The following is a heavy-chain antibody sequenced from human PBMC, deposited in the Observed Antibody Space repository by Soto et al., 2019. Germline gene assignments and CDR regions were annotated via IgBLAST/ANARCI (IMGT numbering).Heavy chain of an antibody. CDR3: ARDIFPLPTYYDFSPMDV. CDR1: GFTFSSYA. V-gene: IGHV3-30-3*01. CDR2: ISYDGSNK. J-gene: IGHJ6*02. D-gene: IGHD3-3*01. Sequence: GGSLRLSCAASGFTFSSYAMHWVRQAPGKGLEWVAVISYDGSNKYYADSVKGRFTISRDNSKNTLYLQMNSLRAEDTAVYYCARDIFPLPTYYDFSPMDVWGQGTTVTVSS.